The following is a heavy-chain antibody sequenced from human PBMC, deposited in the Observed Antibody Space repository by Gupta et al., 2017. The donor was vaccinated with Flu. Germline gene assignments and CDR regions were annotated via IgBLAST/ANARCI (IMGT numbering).Heavy chain of an antibody. D-gene: IGHD1-26*01. CDR1: GGSISSGSYY. V-gene: IGHV4-61*02. CDR3: ARFRGSYPH. Sequence: QVQLQESGPGLVKPSQTLSLTCTVSGGSISSGSYYWSWIRQPAGKGLEWIGRIYTSGSTNYNPSLKSRVTISVDTSKNQFSLKLSSVTAADTAVYYCARFRGSYPHWGQGTLVTVSS. CDR2: IYTSGST. J-gene: IGHJ4*02.